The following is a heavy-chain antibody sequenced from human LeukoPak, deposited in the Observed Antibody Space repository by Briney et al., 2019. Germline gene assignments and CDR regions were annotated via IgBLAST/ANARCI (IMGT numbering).Heavy chain of an antibody. CDR3: ARGSLSGSGWFDP. Sequence: PSETLSLTCTVSGGSISHYYWTWIRQPPGKGLEWIGYIYYGGSTNYNPSLTSRVTISVDTSKNQFSLKLSSVTAADTAVYYCARGSLSGSGWFDPWGQGTLVTVSS. D-gene: IGHD3-22*01. CDR2: IYYGGST. J-gene: IGHJ5*02. V-gene: IGHV4-59*01. CDR1: GGSISHYY.